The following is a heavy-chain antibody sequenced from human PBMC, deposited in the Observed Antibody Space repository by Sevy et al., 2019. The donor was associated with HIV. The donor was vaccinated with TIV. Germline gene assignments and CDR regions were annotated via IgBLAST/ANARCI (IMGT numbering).Heavy chain of an antibody. CDR3: VRADPAQHFDS. V-gene: IGHV1-46*01. Sequence: ASVKVSCKASGDTFTNNYMHWVRQAPGQGLEWMVIIDPSGGNASYAQKFQGRVSMTRDTSTSTIYLDLSSLRSEDTAVYYCVRADPAQHFDSWGQGTLVTVSS. J-gene: IGHJ4*02. CDR2: IDPSGGNA. CDR1: GDTFTNNY.